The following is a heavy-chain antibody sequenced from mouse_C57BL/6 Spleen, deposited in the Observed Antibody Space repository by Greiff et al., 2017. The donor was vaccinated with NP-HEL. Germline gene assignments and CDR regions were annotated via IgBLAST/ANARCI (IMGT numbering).Heavy chain of an antibody. CDR3: ARGPYYGSSYGAMDY. CDR2: ISYDGSN. J-gene: IGHJ4*01. Sequence: EVKLEESGPGLVKPSQSLSLTCSVTGYSITSGYFWNWIRQFPGNKLEWMGYISYDGSNNYHPSLKNRISITRDTSKNQFFLKLNSVTTEDTATYYCARGPYYGSSYGAMDYWGQGTSVTVSS. D-gene: IGHD1-1*01. CDR1: GYSITSGYF. V-gene: IGHV3-6*01.